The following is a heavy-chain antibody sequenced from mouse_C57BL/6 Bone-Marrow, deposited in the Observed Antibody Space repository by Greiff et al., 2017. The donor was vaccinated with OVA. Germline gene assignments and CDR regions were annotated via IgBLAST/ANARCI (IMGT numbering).Heavy chain of an antibody. CDR2: INPSTGGT. J-gene: IGHJ2*01. D-gene: IGHD3-2*02. CDR3: ARESWDSSGYNFDY. Sequence: EVQLQQSGPELVKPGASVKISCKASGYSFTGYYMNWVKQSPEKSLEWIGEINPSTGGTTYNQKFKAKATLTVDKYSSTAYMQLKGLTSEDTAIYYCARESWDSSGYNFDYWGQGTTLTVSS. V-gene: IGHV1-42*01. CDR1: GYSFTGYY.